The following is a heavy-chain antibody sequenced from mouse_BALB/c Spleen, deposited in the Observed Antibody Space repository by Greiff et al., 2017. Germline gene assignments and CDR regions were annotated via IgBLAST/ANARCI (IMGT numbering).Heavy chain of an antibody. V-gene: IGHV2-9*02. Sequence: VQVVESGPGLVAPSQSLSITCTVSGFSLTSYGVHWVRQPPGKGLEWLGVIWAGGSTNYNSALMSRLSISKDNSKSQVFLKMNSLQTDDTAMYYCARDGVPYAMDYWGQGTSVTVSS. D-gene: IGHD2-14*01. J-gene: IGHJ4*01. CDR2: IWAGGST. CDR3: ARDGVPYAMDY. CDR1: GFSLTSYG.